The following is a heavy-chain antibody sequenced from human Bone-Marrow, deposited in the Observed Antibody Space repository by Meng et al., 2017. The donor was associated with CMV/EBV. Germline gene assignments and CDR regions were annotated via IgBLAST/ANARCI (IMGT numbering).Heavy chain of an antibody. CDR1: TFTSYG. J-gene: IGHJ4*02. V-gene: IGHV1-18*01. D-gene: IGHD6-19*01. Sequence: TFTSYGISWVRQAPGQGLEWMWWISVHNGNTKYAQKVQDRVTMTTDTSTRTAYMELRSLRSDDTAVYYCARGVNRMDYSRDWYDLDYWGQGTLVTVSS. CDR3: ARGVNRMDYSRDWYDLDY. CDR2: ISVHNGNT.